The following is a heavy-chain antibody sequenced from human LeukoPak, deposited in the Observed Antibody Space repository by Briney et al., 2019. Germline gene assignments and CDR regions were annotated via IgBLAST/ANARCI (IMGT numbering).Heavy chain of an antibody. D-gene: IGHD3-16*02. Sequence: GGSLRLSCAASGFPFSSYEMNWVRQAPGKGLEWVSYISSSGTTKYYAVSVKGRFTMSRDNAKNSLYLQLNSLRAEDTAVYYCARDGRSRGLSHVNFDYWGQGILVTVSS. CDR1: GFPFSSYE. V-gene: IGHV3-48*03. J-gene: IGHJ4*02. CDR2: ISSSGTTK. CDR3: ARDGRSRGLSHVNFDY.